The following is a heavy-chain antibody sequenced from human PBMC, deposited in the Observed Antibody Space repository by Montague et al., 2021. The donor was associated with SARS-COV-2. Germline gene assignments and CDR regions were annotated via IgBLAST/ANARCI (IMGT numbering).Heavy chain of an antibody. D-gene: IGHD3-3*01. CDR3: ARSRTDLGAYYDFWSGYYSSCQNWFDP. J-gene: IGHJ5*02. V-gene: IGHV4-34*01. Sequence: SETLSLTCAVYGGSFSGYYWSWIRQPPGKGLEWIGEINHSGSTNYNPSLKSRVTISVDTSKNQFSLKLSSVTAADTAVYYCARSRTDLGAYYDFWSGYYSSCQNWFDPWGQGTLVTVSS. CDR2: INHSGST. CDR1: GGSFSGYY.